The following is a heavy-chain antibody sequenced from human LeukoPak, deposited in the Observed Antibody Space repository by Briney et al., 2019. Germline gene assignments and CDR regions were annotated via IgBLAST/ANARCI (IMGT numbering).Heavy chain of an antibody. Sequence: ASVTVSCKASGYSFSSYGISWVRQAPGQGLEYMGWISAYNGNTNFGQKVQGRVTITTDTSTSTAYMELKHLRSDDTAVYYCARGGYKDADWDFDYWGQGTLVTVSS. V-gene: IGHV1-18*01. D-gene: IGHD5-24*01. CDR1: GYSFSSYG. J-gene: IGHJ4*02. CDR3: ARGGYKDADWDFDY. CDR2: ISAYNGNT.